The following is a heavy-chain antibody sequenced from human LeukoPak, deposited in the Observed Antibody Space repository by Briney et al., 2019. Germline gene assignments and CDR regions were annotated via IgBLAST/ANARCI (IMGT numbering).Heavy chain of an antibody. V-gene: IGHV3-23*01. CDR2: ISGSGGST. D-gene: IGHD3-16*02. Sequence: QPGGSLRLSCAASGFTFSSYGMTWVRQAPGKGLEWVSAISGSGGSTYYADSVKGRFTISRDNSKNTLYLQMNSLRAEDTAVYYCAKDPSMHGLRLGELSLGVDYWGQGTLVTVSS. CDR1: GFTFSSYG. J-gene: IGHJ4*02. CDR3: AKDPSMHGLRLGELSLGVDY.